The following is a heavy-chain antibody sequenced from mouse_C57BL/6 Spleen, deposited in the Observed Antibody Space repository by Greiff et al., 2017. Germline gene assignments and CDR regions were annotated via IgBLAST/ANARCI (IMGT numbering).Heavy chain of an antibody. J-gene: IGHJ1*03. Sequence: EVNVVESGEGLVKPGGSLKLSCAASGFTFSSYAMSWVRQTPEKRLEWVAYISSGGDYIYYADTVKGRFTISRDNARNTLYLQMSSLKSEDTAMYYYTSPIYYGNYGYFDVWGTGTTLTVSS. CDR2: ISSGGDYI. CDR3: TSPIYYGNYGYFDV. V-gene: IGHV5-9-1*02. CDR1: GFTFSSYA. D-gene: IGHD2-1*01.